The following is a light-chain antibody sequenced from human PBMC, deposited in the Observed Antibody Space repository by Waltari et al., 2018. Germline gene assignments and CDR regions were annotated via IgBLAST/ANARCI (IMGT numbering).Light chain of an antibody. J-gene: IGKJ4*01. Sequence: EIVMTQSPASLSVSQGERVTLYCRASQSIHDNLDWYQEKPRQAPRLLIFGASTKAPGIPARFRGSGSGAEFTLTITSLQSEDCTVYYCQQYNVWPPLTFGGGTKVEIK. CDR3: QQYNVWPPLT. CDR2: GAS. CDR1: QSIHDN. V-gene: IGKV3-15*01.